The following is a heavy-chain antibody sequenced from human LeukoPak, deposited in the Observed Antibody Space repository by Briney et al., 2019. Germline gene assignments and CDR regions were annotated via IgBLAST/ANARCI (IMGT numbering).Heavy chain of an antibody. J-gene: IGHJ4*02. CDR3: ARAGVVTAARTDFDY. CDR1: GYSFTSYW. Sequence: PGESLKISCKGSGYSFTSYWIGWVRQMPGKGLEWMGIIYPGDSDTRYSPSFQGQVTISADKSISTAYLQWSSLKASDTAMYYCARAGVVTAARTDFDYWGQGTLVTVSS. CDR2: IYPGDSDT. V-gene: IGHV5-51*01. D-gene: IGHD2-21*02.